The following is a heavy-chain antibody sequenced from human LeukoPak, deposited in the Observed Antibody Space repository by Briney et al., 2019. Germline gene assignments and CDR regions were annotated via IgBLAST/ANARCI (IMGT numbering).Heavy chain of an antibody. CDR3: ARAHPSSTVTFDY. J-gene: IGHJ4*02. D-gene: IGHD1-14*01. CDR1: GGSISSGGLY. CDR2: IHYSGST. Sequence: SETLSLTCTVSGGSISSGGLYWNWIRQHPGKGLEWIGYIHYSGSTYYNPSLKSRLTISVDTSKNQFSLRLSSVTAADTAVYYCARAHPSSTVTFDYWGQGTLVTVSS. V-gene: IGHV4-31*03.